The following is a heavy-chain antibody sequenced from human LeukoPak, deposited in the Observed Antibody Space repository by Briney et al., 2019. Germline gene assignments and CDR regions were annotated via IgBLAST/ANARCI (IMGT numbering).Heavy chain of an antibody. V-gene: IGHV1-8*03. CDR3: ARAPVTNYYYYYYYYMDV. D-gene: IGHD4/OR15-4a*01. Sequence: GASVKVSCKASGYTFTSYDINWVRQATGQGLEWMGWMNPIRGKTGYAQKFQGRVTIPRHTSISTAYMELSSLRSEDTAVYYCARAPVTNYYYYYYYYMDVWGKGTTVTVSS. CDR2: MNPIRGKT. J-gene: IGHJ6*03. CDR1: GYTFTSYD.